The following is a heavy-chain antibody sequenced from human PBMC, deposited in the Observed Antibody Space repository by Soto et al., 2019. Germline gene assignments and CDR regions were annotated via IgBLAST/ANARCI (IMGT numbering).Heavy chain of an antibody. D-gene: IGHD2-8*02. Sequence: EVQLVETGGGLIQPGGSLRLACAASGFTVSRNYMTWVRQAPGKGLEWVSVIYSGGITDYADSVKGRFTISRDNSKNTLYLQMNSLRAEDTAVYYCARGRLGAVACTGGMDVWGQGTTVTVSS. CDR3: ARGRLGAVACTGGMDV. CDR1: GFTVSRNY. V-gene: IGHV3-53*02. CDR2: IYSGGIT. J-gene: IGHJ6*02.